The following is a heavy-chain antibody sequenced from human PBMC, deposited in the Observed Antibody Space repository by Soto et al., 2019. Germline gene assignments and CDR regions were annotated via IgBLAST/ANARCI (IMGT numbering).Heavy chain of an antibody. Sequence: SETLSLTCTVSGGSISSSSYYWGWVRQPPGKGLEWIGSIYYSGSTYYNPSLKSRVTISVDTSKNQFSLKLSSVTAADTAVYYCARDTPIVLVPAATPSYYVIDVWGQGSSVTGSS. V-gene: IGHV4-39*02. CDR3: ARDTPIVLVPAATPSYYVIDV. J-gene: IGHJ6*02. D-gene: IGHD2-2*01. CDR2: IYYSGST. CDR1: GGSISSSSYY.